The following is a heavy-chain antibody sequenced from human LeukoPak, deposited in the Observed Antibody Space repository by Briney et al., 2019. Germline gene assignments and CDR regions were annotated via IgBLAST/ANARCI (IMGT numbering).Heavy chain of an antibody. CDR3: ARGPAQSYYYDSSGYYHGGY. CDR2: INHSAST. D-gene: IGHD3-22*01. V-gene: IGHV4-34*01. J-gene: IGHJ4*02. CDR1: GGSFRGYY. Sequence: SETLSLTCAVYGGSFRGYYWSWIRQPPGKGLEWIGEINHSASTNYNPSLKSRVTISVDASKNQFSLKLSFVTAADTAVYYCARGPAQSYYYDSSGYYHGGYWGQGTLVTVSS.